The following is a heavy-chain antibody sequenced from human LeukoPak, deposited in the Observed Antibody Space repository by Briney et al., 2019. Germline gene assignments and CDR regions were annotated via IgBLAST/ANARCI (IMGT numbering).Heavy chain of an antibody. V-gene: IGHV3-11*03. CDR1: GFTFSDYQ. J-gene: IGHJ4*02. D-gene: IGHD3-22*01. CDR3: ASGSGYMP. Sequence: PGGSLRLSCAASGFTFSDYQMSRIRQAPGKGLEWVSYISSSSSYTYYADSVKGRFTISRDNAKNSLYLQMNSLRAEDTAVYYCASGSGYMPGGQGTLVTVSS. CDR2: ISSSSSYT.